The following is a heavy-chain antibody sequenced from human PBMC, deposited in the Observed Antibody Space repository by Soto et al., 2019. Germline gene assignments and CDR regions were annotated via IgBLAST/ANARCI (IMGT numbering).Heavy chain of an antibody. CDR3: AIDGYHGTGSYYDSYYYGMYV. CDR2: ISSSSSTI. J-gene: IGHJ6*02. CDR1: GFTFSRYS. D-gene: IGHD1-26*01. Sequence: GGSLRLSCAASGFTFSRYSMNWVRQATGKGLEWVSYISSSSSTIYYADSVKGRFTISSVNAKNSLYLQMNSLRDEDTAVHYCAIDGYHGTGSYYDSYYYGMYVWGQGTTVTVSS. V-gene: IGHV3-48*02.